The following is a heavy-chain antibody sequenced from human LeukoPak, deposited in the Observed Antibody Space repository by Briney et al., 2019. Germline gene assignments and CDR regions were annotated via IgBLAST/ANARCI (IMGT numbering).Heavy chain of an antibody. CDR2: ISSSGST. CDR3: AGLHFAASEEFGP. Sequence: SETLSLTCTLSGGSINAYWWSWIRQPPGKGLEWIGYISSSGSTNYNPSLKSRVTISLATSKTHFSLNLNSVTAADTAVYYCAGLHFAASEEFGPWGQGILVTVSS. D-gene: IGHD6-13*01. CDR1: GGSINAYW. J-gene: IGHJ5*02. V-gene: IGHV4-59*08.